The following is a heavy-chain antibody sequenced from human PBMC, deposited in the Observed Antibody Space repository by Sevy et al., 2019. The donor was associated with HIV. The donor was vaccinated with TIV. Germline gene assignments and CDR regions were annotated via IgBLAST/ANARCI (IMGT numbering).Heavy chain of an antibody. CDR2: IWNDRSNK. V-gene: IGHV3-33*01. J-gene: IGHJ3*02. Sequence: GGSLRLSCAASGFTFSSYGMHWVRQAPGKGLEWVAVIWNDRSNKHYADSMKGRFTISRDNSKNTLYLQMNSLRAEDTAVYYCASLPNNYYDSSGYSGNDAFDIWGQGTMVTVSS. CDR1: GFTFSSYG. D-gene: IGHD3-22*01. CDR3: ASLPNNYYDSSGYSGNDAFDI.